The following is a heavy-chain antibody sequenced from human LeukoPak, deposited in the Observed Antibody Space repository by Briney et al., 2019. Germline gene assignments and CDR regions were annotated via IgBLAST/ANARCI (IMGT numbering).Heavy chain of an antibody. V-gene: IGHV3-23*01. Sequence: PGGSLRLSCAVSGFTFSSLAMSWVRQAPGKGLEWVSAVSGSGGSTYYADSVKGRFTISRDNSKNTLYLQMNRLRAEDTAVYYCAKDPSLSYDSSSYYYHYWGQGTLVTVSS. J-gene: IGHJ4*02. CDR1: GFTFSSLA. CDR3: AKDPSLSYDSSSYYYHY. CDR2: VSGSGGST. D-gene: IGHD3-22*01.